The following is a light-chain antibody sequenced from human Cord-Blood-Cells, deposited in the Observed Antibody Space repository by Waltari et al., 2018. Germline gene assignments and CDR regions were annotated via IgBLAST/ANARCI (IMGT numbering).Light chain of an antibody. V-gene: IGKV1-5*03. CDR3: QQYNSYSQT. CDR1: QSISSW. Sequence: IQLTQSPSTLSASVRDRVTITCRASQSISSWLAWYQQKPGKAPKLLIYKASSLESGVPSRFSGSGSGTEFTLTISSLQPDDFATYYCQQYNSYSQTFGQGTKVEIK. CDR2: KAS. J-gene: IGKJ1*01.